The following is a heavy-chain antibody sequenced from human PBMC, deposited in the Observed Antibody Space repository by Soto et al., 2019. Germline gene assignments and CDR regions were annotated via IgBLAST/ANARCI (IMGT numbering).Heavy chain of an antibody. CDR1: GNSFTTYW. V-gene: IGHV5-51*01. J-gene: IGHJ4*02. Sequence: PGESLKISCQGSGNSFTTYWIGWVRQMPGKGLEWMGIIYPGDSDTRYSPSFQGQVTISADKSISTAYLQWSSLKASDTAMYYCAREEYSDGYAYWGQGTQVTVSS. CDR2: IYPGDSDT. CDR3: AREEYSDGYAY. D-gene: IGHD5-18*01.